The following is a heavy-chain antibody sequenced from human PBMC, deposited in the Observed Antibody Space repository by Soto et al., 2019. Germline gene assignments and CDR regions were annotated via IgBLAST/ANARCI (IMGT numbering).Heavy chain of an antibody. D-gene: IGHD2-15*01. Sequence: PSEILSLTCSVSGGSVSSASYNWCWIRQPPGRGLEWIGYIFNNVSTSYNPSLESRVTISVDTSKNQFSLNLSSVTAPDTAVYYCARCSGGSCYIDYWGPGTLVTVSS. J-gene: IGHJ4*02. V-gene: IGHV4-61*01. CDR2: IFNNVST. CDR1: GGSVSSASYN. CDR3: ARCSGGSCYIDY.